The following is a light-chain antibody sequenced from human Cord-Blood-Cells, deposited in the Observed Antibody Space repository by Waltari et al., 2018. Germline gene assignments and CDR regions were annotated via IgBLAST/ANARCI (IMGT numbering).Light chain of an antibody. CDR2: AAS. J-gene: IGKJ4*01. V-gene: IGKV1-39*01. Sequence: DIQMTQSPSSLSASVGDRVTITCRASQSISSYLNWYQQKPGKAPKLLIYAASSLQSGVPSRLSGSGSGTDDTLSISSRQHDDFATYYCRQNYSTPVTFGGGTKVEIK. CDR3: RQNYSTPVT. CDR1: QSISSY.